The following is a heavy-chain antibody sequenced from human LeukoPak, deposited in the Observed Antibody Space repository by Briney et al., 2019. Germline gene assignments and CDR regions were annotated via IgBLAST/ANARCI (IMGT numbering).Heavy chain of an antibody. CDR3: ASSRYCSGGSCLYYFDY. J-gene: IGHJ4*02. V-gene: IGHV3-7*01. CDR1: GFTFNSYW. D-gene: IGHD2-15*01. Sequence: GGSLRLSCAASGFTFNSYWMSWVRQAPGKGLEWVANIKQDGSETYYVDSVKGRFSISRDNAKNSLYLQMNSLTAEDTAVFYCASSRYCSGGSCLYYFDYWGQGTLVTVSS. CDR2: IKQDGSET.